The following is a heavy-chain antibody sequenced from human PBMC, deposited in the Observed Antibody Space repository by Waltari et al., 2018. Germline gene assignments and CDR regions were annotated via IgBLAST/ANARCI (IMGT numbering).Heavy chain of an antibody. D-gene: IGHD3-3*01. CDR2: IYYSGST. V-gene: IGHV4-59*01. Sequence: QVQLQESGPGLVKPSETLSLTCTVSGGSINSYYWSWIRQPPGKGLEWIGYIYYSGSTNYNPSLKSRVTISVDTSKNQFSLKLSSVTAADTAVYYCARGDDFWSGADGMDVWGQGTTVTVSS. J-gene: IGHJ6*02. CDR3: ARGDDFWSGADGMDV. CDR1: GGSINSYY.